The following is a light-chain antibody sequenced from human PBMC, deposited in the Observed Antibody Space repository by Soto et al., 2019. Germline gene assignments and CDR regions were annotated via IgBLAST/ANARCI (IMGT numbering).Light chain of an antibody. V-gene: IGKV3-20*01. CDR3: QHYGSSPRT. CDR2: GAS. CDR1: QSVSSSY. Sequence: DIVLTQYPGTLSLSPGERATLSCRSSQSVSSSYLAWYQQKPGQAPRLLIYGASSRATGIPDRFSGSGSGTDFTLTISRLEPEDFAVYYCQHYGSSPRTFCQGTKVDIK. J-gene: IGKJ1*01.